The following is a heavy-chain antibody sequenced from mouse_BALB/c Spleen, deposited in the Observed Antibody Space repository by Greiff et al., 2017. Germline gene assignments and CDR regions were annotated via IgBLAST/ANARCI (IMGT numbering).Heavy chain of an antibody. Sequence: DVKLQESGGGLVKPGGSLKLSCAASGFTFSDYYMYWVRQTPEKRLEWVATISDGGSYTYYPDSVKGRFTISRDNAKNNLYLQMSSLKSEDTAMYYCARDPGSSGYFDYWGQGTTLTVSS. CDR1: GFTFSDYY. CDR3: ARDPGSSGYFDY. D-gene: IGHD3-1*01. CDR2: ISDGGSYT. J-gene: IGHJ2*01. V-gene: IGHV5-4*02.